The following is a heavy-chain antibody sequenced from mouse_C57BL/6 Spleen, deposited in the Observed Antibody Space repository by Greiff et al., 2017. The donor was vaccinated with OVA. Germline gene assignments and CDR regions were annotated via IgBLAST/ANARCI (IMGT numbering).Heavy chain of an antibody. J-gene: IGHJ1*03. CDR3: ARERDYDGYFRYFDV. D-gene: IGHD2-3*01. CDR1: GYTFTDYY. V-gene: IGHV1-26*01. CDR2: INPNNGGT. Sequence: VQLQQSGPELVKPGASVKISCKASGYTFTDYYMNWVKQSHGKSLEWIGDINPNNGGTSYNQKFKGKATLTVDKSSSTAYMELRSLTSEDSAVYYCARERDYDGYFRYFDVWGTGTTVTVSS.